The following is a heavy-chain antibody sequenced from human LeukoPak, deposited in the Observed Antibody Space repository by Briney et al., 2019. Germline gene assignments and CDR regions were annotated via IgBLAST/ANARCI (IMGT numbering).Heavy chain of an antibody. J-gene: IGHJ4*02. CDR3: AKDSPRSSGWFYFDY. Sequence: GGSLRRSCVASGFTFTSFDMCWVRQAPGKGLEWVSGISNGGDRAYYADSVKGRFTISRDNSRNTLYLQMDSLRAEDTAVYFCAKDSPRSSGWFYFDYWGQGALVTVSS. CDR2: ISNGGDRA. CDR1: GFTFTSFD. V-gene: IGHV3-23*01. D-gene: IGHD6-19*01.